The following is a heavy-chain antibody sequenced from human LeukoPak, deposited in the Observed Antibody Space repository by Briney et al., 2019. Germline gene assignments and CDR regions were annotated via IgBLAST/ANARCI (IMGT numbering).Heavy chain of an antibody. J-gene: IGHJ5*02. V-gene: IGHV4-59*08. CDR1: GGSIRRYW. Sequence: SETLSLTCTVSGGSIRRYWWSWIRQSPETGLEWIGYVSYDGKTNYNPALRSRVTISVDTSKNQVSLKLSSVTAADTAVYYCARHRSFGGVIGDNWFDPWGQGTLVTVSS. CDR3: ARHRSFGGVIGDNWFDP. D-gene: IGHD3-16*02. CDR2: VSYDGKT.